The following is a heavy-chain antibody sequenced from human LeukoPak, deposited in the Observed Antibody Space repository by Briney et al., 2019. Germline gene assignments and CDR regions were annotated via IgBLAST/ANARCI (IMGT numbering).Heavy chain of an antibody. CDR1: GYTFTSYD. J-gene: IGHJ4*02. Sequence: ASVKVSCKASGYTFTSYDINWVRQATGQGLEWMGWMNPNSGNTGYAQKFQGRVIMTRNTSISTAYMELSSLRSEDTAVYYCARVKISGYYDSSGYSDYWGQGTLVTVSA. CDR3: ARVKISGYYDSSGYSDY. CDR2: MNPNSGNT. V-gene: IGHV1-8*01. D-gene: IGHD3-22*01.